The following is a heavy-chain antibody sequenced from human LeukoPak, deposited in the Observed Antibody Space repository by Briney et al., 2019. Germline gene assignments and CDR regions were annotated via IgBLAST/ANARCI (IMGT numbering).Heavy chain of an antibody. D-gene: IGHD4-17*01. J-gene: IGHJ6*02. CDR2: IVVGSGHT. CDR1: GFTFATST. V-gene: IGHV1-58*01. CDR3: AAALTVTSGSTYYGLDV. Sequence: SVKVSCKASGFTFATSTVQWVRQARGQRLEWMGWIVVGSGHTNYAQKFQQRVTITRDMSTSTAYMYLSSLTSEDTALYYCAAALTVTSGSTYYGLDVWGQGTTVTVSS.